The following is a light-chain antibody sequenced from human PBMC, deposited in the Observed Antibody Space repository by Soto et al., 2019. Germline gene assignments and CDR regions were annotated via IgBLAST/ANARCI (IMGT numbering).Light chain of an antibody. V-gene: IGKV3-20*01. Sequence: EIVLTQSPGTLSLSPGERATLSCKASQSVSSNFLAWYQRKPGQAPRLLIYGASYRATDIPYRFSGSGSGTDFTLTIARLEPEDFGVYYFQQYGTSPPTFGQGTKVEI. J-gene: IGKJ1*01. CDR2: GAS. CDR3: QQYGTSPPT. CDR1: QSVSSNF.